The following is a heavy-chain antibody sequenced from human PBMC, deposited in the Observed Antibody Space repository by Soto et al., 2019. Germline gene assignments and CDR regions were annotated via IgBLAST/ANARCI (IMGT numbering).Heavy chain of an antibody. CDR1: GGSISSGGYS. CDR3: ARAGNYYDSSGYPNWFDP. J-gene: IGHJ5*02. D-gene: IGHD3-22*01. Sequence: TLSLTCAVSGGSISSGGYSWSWIRQPPGKGLEWIGYIYHSGSTYYNPSLKSRVTISVDRSKNQFSLKLSSVTAADTAVYYCARAGNYYDSSGYPNWFDPWGQGTLVTVSS. V-gene: IGHV4-30-2*01. CDR2: IYHSGST.